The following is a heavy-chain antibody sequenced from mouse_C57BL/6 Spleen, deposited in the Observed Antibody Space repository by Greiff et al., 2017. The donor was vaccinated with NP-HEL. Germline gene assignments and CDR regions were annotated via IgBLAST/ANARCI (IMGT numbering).Heavy chain of an antibody. Sequence: DVKLQESGPGLVKPSQSLSLTCSVTGYSITSGYYWNWIRQFPGNKLEWMGYISYDGSNNYNPSLKNRISITRDISKNQFFLKLNSVTTEDTATYYCARSLAYWGQGTLVTVSA. CDR1: GYSITSGYY. J-gene: IGHJ3*01. CDR2: ISYDGSN. CDR3: ARSLAY. D-gene: IGHD6-2*01. V-gene: IGHV3-6*01.